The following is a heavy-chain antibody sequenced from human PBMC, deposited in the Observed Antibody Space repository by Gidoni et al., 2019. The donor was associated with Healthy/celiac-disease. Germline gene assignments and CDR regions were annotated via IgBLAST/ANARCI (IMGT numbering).Heavy chain of an antibody. Sequence: QVQLQESGPGLVKPSETLSLTCTVSGGSVSSGSSYWSWIRQPPGKGLEWIGYSYYRGITNYNPSLKSRVTISVDTSKNQFSLKLSSVTAADTAVYYCARLPRRLGSYGMDVWGQGTTVTVSS. CDR3: ARLPRRLGSYGMDV. V-gene: IGHV4-61*01. J-gene: IGHJ6*02. CDR2: SYYRGIT. D-gene: IGHD3-16*01. CDR1: GGSVSSGSSY.